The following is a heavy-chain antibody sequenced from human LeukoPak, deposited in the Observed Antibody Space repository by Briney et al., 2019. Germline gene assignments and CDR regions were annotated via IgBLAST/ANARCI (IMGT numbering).Heavy chain of an antibody. Sequence: ASVKVSCKASGYTFTSYYMHWVRQAPGQGLEWMGIINPSGGSTSYARKFQGRVTMTRDMSTSTVYMELSSLRSEDTAVYYCAKDWTGTKPFDLWGRGTLVTVSS. CDR1: GYTFTSYY. CDR2: INPSGGST. J-gene: IGHJ2*01. D-gene: IGHD3/OR15-3a*01. V-gene: IGHV1-46*01. CDR3: AKDWTGTKPFDL.